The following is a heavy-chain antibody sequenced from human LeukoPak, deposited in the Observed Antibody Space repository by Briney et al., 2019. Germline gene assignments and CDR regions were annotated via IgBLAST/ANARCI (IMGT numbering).Heavy chain of an antibody. D-gene: IGHD6-19*01. CDR2: ISGSGGST. CDR1: GFTFSSYA. CDR3: AKGYSSGWYEGWFDP. V-gene: IGHV3-23*01. J-gene: IGHJ5*02. Sequence: GGSLRLSCAASGFTFSSYAMSWVRQAPGKGLEWVSAISGSGGSTYYAASVKGRFTISRDNSKNTLYLQMNSLRAEDTAVYYCAKGYSSGWYEGWFDPWGQGTLVTVSS.